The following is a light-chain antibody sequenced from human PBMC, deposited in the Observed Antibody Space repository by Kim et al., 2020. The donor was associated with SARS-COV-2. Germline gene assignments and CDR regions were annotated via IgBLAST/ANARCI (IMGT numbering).Light chain of an antibody. CDR3: QHYNNWPPET. CDR2: GVS. CDR1: QSVSSK. V-gene: IGKV3-15*01. Sequence: EIVMTQSPATLSVSPGERATLSCRASQSVSSKLAWYQQKPGQAPRLLIYGVSTRATGIPVRFSGSGSGTEFTLTISSLQSEDFAVYYCQHYNNWPPETFGQGTKLEIK. J-gene: IGKJ2*01.